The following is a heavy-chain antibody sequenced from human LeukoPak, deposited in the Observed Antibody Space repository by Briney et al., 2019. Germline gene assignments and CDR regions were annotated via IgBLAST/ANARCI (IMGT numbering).Heavy chain of an antibody. CDR2: INAGNGNT. CDR1: GYTFTSYA. CDR3: ARDQVSDYDFWSGYYGLFDY. D-gene: IGHD3-3*01. J-gene: IGHJ4*02. Sequence: ASVKVSCKASGYTFTSYAMHWVRQAPGQRLEWMGWINAGNGNTKYSQKFQGRATITRDTSASTAYMELSSLRSEDTAVYYCARDQVSDYDFWSGYYGLFDYWGQGTLVTVS. V-gene: IGHV1-3*01.